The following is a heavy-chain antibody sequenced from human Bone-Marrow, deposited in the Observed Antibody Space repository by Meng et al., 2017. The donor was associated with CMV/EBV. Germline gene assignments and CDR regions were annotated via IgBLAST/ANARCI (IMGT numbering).Heavy chain of an antibody. CDR2: ISSRSSYK. J-gene: IGHJ4*02. Sequence: GGSLRLSCAVSGFTFSSYSMTWVRQAPGKGLEWVSSISSRSSYKYYADSVKGRFTISRDNAKNSLYLQMNSLRAEDTAVYYCARDPSAIVGATADYWGQGTLVTCYS. CDR3: ARDPSAIVGATADY. V-gene: IGHV3-21*01. CDR1: GFTFSSYS. D-gene: IGHD1-26*01.